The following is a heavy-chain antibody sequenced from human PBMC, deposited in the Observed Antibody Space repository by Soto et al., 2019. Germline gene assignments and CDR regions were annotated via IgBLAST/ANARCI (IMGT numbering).Heavy chain of an antibody. V-gene: IGHV4-38-2*01. CDR3: TRSLFSSSWFAGS. Sequence: PSETLSLTCGVSGYSISSGYYWGWLRQPPGKGLEWIGSVYHSGTTYPNPSLKSRVTIWLDTSKNQFSLKLSSVTAADTAMYYCTRSLFSSSWFAGSWGQGILVTVSS. J-gene: IGHJ5*02. CDR2: VYHSGTT. CDR1: GYSISSGYY. D-gene: IGHD6-13*01.